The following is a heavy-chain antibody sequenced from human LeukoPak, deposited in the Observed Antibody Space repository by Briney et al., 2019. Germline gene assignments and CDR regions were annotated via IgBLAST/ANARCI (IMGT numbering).Heavy chain of an antibody. CDR3: AKEGDVDTGSLDY. J-gene: IGHJ4*02. V-gene: IGHV3-30*18. CDR1: GFTFSSYG. D-gene: IGHD5-18*01. CDR2: ISYDGNNK. Sequence: GGSLRLSCAASGFTFSSYGMHWVRQAPGKGLEWVAVISYDGNNKYYADSVRGRFTISRDNSKNTLYPQMNSLRPEDMAVYYCAKEGDVDTGSLDYWGQGTLVTVSS.